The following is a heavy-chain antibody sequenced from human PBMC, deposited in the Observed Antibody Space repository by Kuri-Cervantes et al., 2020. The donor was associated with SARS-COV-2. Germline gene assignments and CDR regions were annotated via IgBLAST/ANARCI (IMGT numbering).Heavy chain of an antibody. CDR3: AREYSGYDGVDY. V-gene: IGHV3-23*01. D-gene: IGHD5-12*01. J-gene: IGHJ4*02. Sequence: GESLKISCAASGFTFSSYAMSWVRQAPGKGLEWVSAISGSGGSTYYADSVKGRFTISRDNSKNTLYLQMNSLRDEDTAVYYCAREYSGYDGVDYWGQGTRVTVSS. CDR2: ISGSGGST. CDR1: GFTFSSYA.